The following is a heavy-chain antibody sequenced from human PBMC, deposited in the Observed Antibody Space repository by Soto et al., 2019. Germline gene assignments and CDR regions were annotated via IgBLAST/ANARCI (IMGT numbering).Heavy chain of an antibody. Sequence: VASVKVSCKASGYTFTSYGISWVRQAPGQGLEWMGWISAYNGNTNYAQKLQGRVTMTTDTSTSTAYMELRSLRSDDTAVYYCARETLKGYDFWRIYYYYYGMDVWGQGTTVTVSS. D-gene: IGHD3-3*01. CDR1: GYTFTSYG. CDR3: ARETLKGYDFWRIYYYYYGMDV. V-gene: IGHV1-18*01. CDR2: ISAYNGNT. J-gene: IGHJ6*02.